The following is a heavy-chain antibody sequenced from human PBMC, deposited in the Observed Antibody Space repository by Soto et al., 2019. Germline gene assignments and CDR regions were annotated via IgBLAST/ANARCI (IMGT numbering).Heavy chain of an antibody. V-gene: IGHV3-21*04. D-gene: IGHD3-22*01. J-gene: IGHJ5*02. CDR2: ISSSGYI. CDR3: AKDQSEVYSSAFNSPLEA. CDR1: GFNFNSYT. Sequence: EVQLVESGGGLVKPGGSLRLSCAASGFNFNSYTINWVRQAPGKRLEWLSSISSSGYIFSTDSVRGRFTISRDNAKNSVYLQINSLRPEDTAVYYCAKDQSEVYSSAFNSPLEAWGQGTLVAVSA.